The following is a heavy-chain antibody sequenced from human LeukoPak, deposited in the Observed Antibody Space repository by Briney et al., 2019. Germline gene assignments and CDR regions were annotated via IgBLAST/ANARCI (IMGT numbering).Heavy chain of an antibody. CDR2: ISWNSGSI. CDR3: AKGPGYDFWSGYYGFDP. Sequence: GGSLRLSCAASGFTFDDCAMHWVRQAPGKGLEWVSGISWNSGSIGYADSVKGRFTISRDNAKNSLYLQMNSLRAEDTALYYCAKGPGYDFWSGYYGFDPWGQGTLVTVSS. J-gene: IGHJ5*02. CDR1: GFTFDDCA. V-gene: IGHV3-9*01. D-gene: IGHD3-3*01.